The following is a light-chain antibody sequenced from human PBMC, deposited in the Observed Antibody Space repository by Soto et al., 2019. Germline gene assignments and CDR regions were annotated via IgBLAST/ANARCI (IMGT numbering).Light chain of an antibody. V-gene: IGKV1-39*01. CDR1: QSIVTY. Sequence: DIQMTQSPSSLSASVGDRVTITCRASQSIVTYVNWYQQKPGKAHKLLIYGTSSLPSGVPSRFSGSGSGTDFTLTISSLQPEDVATYFCQQSYSTLMYTFGQGTKLEIK. CDR3: QQSYSTLMYT. J-gene: IGKJ2*01. CDR2: GTS.